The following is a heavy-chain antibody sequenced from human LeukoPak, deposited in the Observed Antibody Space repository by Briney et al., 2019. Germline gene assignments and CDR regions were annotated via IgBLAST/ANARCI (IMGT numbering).Heavy chain of an antibody. CDR3: ATPGPGIAAAGTGSDAFDI. V-gene: IGHV4-59*12. Sequence: SETLFLTCTVSGGSISGYYWSWIRQPPGKGLEWIGYIYYSGSTNYNLSLKSRVTISVDTSKNQFSLKLSSVTAADTAVYYCATPGPGIAAAGTGSDAFDIWGQGTMVTVSS. CDR2: IYYSGST. D-gene: IGHD6-13*01. J-gene: IGHJ3*02. CDR1: GGSISGYY.